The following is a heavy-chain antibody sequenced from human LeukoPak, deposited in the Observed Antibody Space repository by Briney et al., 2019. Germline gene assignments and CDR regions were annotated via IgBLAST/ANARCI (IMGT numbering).Heavy chain of an antibody. CDR2: ISSNGGST. D-gene: IGHD4-17*01. J-gene: IGHJ6*02. Sequence: PGGSLRLSCAASGFTFSSYAMHWVRQAPGKGLEYVSAISSNGGSTYYANSVKGRFTISRDNSKNTLYLQMGSLRAEDMAVYYCARDYGDYRLSYYYGMDAWGQGTTVTVSS. CDR1: GFTFSSYA. V-gene: IGHV3-64*01. CDR3: ARDYGDYRLSYYYGMDA.